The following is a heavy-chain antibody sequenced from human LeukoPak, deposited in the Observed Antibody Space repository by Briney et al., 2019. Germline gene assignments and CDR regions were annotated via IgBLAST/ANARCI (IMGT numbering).Heavy chain of an antibody. CDR1: GFTFSSYW. CDR3: ARNTLYCSGGSCLLLRHLFDY. V-gene: IGHV3-7*01. J-gene: IGHJ4*02. Sequence: PGGSLRLSCAASGFTFSSYWMSWVRQAPGKGLEWVANIKQDGGEKYYVDSVKGRFTISRDNAKNSLYLQMNSLRAEDTAVYYCARNTLYCSGGSCLLLRHLFDYWGQGTLVTVSS. CDR2: IKQDGGEK. D-gene: IGHD2-15*01.